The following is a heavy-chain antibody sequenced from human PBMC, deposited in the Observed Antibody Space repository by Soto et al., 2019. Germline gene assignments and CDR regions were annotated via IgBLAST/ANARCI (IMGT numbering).Heavy chain of an antibody. CDR1: GYSFTTYG. CDR2: ISAYSGHT. CDR3: ARARGSSSWYEISHYFDS. Sequence: VQLVQSGAELKKSGASVKVSCQTSGYSFTTYGTAWVRQAPGQGLEWIGWISAYSGHTNYAQDFQGRVTMTTDTSTSTAYMELRSLRSDDTAVYYCARARGSSSWYEISHYFDSWGQITPVTVSS. V-gene: IGHV1-18*01. J-gene: IGHJ4*02. D-gene: IGHD6-13*01.